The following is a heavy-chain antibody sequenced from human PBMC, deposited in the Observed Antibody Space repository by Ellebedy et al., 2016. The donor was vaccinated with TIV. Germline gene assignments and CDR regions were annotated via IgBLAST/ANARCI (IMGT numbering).Heavy chain of an antibody. CDR3: ARGHPDSDHAYYTYGVDV. CDR1: GYTFTSYY. J-gene: IGHJ6*02. V-gene: IGHV1-46*01. Sequence: AASVKVSCKASGYTFTSYYMHWVRQAPGQGLEWMGIINPSGGGTSYAQRFQGRVTMTRDTSTSTVYMELSSLRSEDTAMYYCARGHPDSDHAYYTYGVDVWGQGTTVIVSS. CDR2: INPSGGGT. D-gene: IGHD1-14*01.